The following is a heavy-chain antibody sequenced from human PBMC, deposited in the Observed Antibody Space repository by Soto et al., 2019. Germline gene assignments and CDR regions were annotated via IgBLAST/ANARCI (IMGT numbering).Heavy chain of an antibody. J-gene: IGHJ5*02. CDR2: ISSNGGST. Sequence: GGSLRLSCSASGFTFSSYAMHWVRQAPGKGLEYVSAISSNGGSTYYADSVKGRFTISRDNSKNTLYLQMSSLRAEDTAGYYCVKGRWGATKLELDTNWFDPWGQGTLVTVSS. CDR1: GFTFSSYA. V-gene: IGHV3-64D*08. CDR3: VKGRWGATKLELDTNWFDP. D-gene: IGHD1-26*01.